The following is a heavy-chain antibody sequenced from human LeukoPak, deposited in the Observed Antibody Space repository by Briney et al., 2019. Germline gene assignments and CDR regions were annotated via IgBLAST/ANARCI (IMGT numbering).Heavy chain of an antibody. CDR2: ISIGSSDI. J-gene: IGHJ4*02. Sequence: GGSLRLSCAASGFPFSSYSMNWVRQIPGKGLEWVSSISIGSSDIYYADSVRGRFTISRDNAKSSLYLQMNSLRAEDTAVYYCARRYFDYWGQGTLVTVSS. V-gene: IGHV3-21*01. CDR3: ARRYFDY. CDR1: GFPFSSYS.